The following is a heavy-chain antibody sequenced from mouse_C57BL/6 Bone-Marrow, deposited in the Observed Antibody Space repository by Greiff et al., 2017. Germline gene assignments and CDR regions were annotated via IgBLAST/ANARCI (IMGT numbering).Heavy chain of an antibody. CDR2: INPYNGGT. CDR1: GYTFTDYY. J-gene: IGHJ3*01. Sequence: VQLQQSGPVLVKPGASVKMSCKASGYTFTDYYMNWVKQSHGKSLEWIGVINPYNGGTSYNQKFKGKATLTVDKSSSTAYMELNRLTSVDSAVYYCASASGSSSWFAYWGQGTLVTVSA. D-gene: IGHD1-1*01. V-gene: IGHV1-19*01. CDR3: ASASGSSSWFAY.